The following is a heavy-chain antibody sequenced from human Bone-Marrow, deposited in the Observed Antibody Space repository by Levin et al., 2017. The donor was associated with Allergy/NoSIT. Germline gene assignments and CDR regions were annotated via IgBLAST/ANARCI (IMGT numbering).Heavy chain of an antibody. CDR2: ISYTGTT. CDR1: GGSISIYD. J-gene: IGHJ4*02. V-gene: IGHV4-59*01. D-gene: IGHD3-9*01. CDR3: ARGQNEILTGYDY. Sequence: SETLSLTCTISGGSISIYDWSWVRQPPGKGLEWIGYISYTGTTSYNSSLKSRVSLSVDTSKNQLSLDLSAVTAADTAVYYCARGQNEILTGYDYWGQGTLVTVSS.